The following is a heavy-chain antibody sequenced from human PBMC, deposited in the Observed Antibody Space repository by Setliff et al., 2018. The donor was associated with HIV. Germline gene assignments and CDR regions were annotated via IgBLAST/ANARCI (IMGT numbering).Heavy chain of an antibody. CDR2: FDPEDET. V-gene: IGHV1-24*01. D-gene: IGHD4-4*01. CDR1: GYTLTELS. CDR3: ARDVDYTDAFDI. J-gene: IGHJ3*02. Sequence: ASVKVSCKVSGYTLTELSMYWVRQAPGKGLEWLGTFDPEDETIYAPKFQGRVAMTGDTSTDTAYMELSSLRSDDTAVYYCARDVDYTDAFDIWGQGTMVTVSS.